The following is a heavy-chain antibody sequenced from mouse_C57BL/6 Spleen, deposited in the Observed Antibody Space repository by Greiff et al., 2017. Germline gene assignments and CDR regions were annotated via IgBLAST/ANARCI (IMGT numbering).Heavy chain of an antibody. D-gene: IGHD1-1*01. J-gene: IGHJ1*03. CDR1: GYAFSSSW. Sequence: QVQLQQSGPELVKPGASVKISCKASGYAFSSSWMNWVKQRPGKGLEWIGRIYPGDGDTNYNGKFKGKATLTADKSSSTAYMQLSSLTSEDSAVYFCARWYYGSSYEGWYFDVWGTGTTVTVSS. V-gene: IGHV1-82*01. CDR2: IYPGDGDT. CDR3: ARWYYGSSYEGWYFDV.